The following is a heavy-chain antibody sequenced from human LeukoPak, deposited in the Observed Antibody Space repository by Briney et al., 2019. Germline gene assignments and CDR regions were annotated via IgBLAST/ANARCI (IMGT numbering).Heavy chain of an antibody. CDR2: INPNSGGT. J-gene: IGHJ5*02. D-gene: IGHD3-9*01. Sequence: ASVKVSCKASGYTSTGYYMHWVRQAPGQGLEWMGWINPNSGGTNYAQKFQGRVTMTRDTSISTAYMELSRLRSDDTAVYYCASNYDILTGFHNWFDPWGQGTLVTVSS. V-gene: IGHV1-2*02. CDR1: GYTSTGYY. CDR3: ASNYDILTGFHNWFDP.